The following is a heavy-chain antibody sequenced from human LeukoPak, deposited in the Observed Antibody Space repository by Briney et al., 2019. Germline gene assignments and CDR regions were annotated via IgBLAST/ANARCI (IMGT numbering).Heavy chain of an antibody. V-gene: IGHV4-59*08. Sequence: KASETLSLTCSVSGGSVSNYYWSWIRQPPGKGLEWIGYVYYTGSTNYNPSLKSRVTMFEDKSKNQFSLRLYSVTAADTAVYYCARHFAYSSSSYFDYWGQGSLVTVSS. CDR1: GGSVSNYY. D-gene: IGHD6-6*01. CDR2: VYYTGST. J-gene: IGHJ4*02. CDR3: ARHFAYSSSSYFDY.